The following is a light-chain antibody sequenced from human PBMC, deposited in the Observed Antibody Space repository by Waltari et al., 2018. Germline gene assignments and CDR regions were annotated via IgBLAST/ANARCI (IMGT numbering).Light chain of an antibody. V-gene: IGLV2-14*01. CDR2: EVS. CDR3: CSYAGSFEF. Sequence: QSALTQPASVSGSPGQSITISCSGTDSDVGAYDFVSWYQQHPGKAPHLIIYEVSNRPSGISNRFSASKSGNTASLTISGLQAEDEADYYCCSYAGSFEFFGTGTKVTVL. J-gene: IGLJ1*01. CDR1: DSDVGAYDF.